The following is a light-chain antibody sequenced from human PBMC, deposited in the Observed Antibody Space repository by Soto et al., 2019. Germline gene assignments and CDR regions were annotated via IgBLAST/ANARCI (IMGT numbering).Light chain of an antibody. Sequence: QSALTQPASVSGSPGQSITISCTGTSSDVGGHNSVSWYQQHPGKAPKLMIYDVSSRPSGVSNRFSGSKSGNTASLTISGLQAEDGADYHCSSDTTGSTTPVVFGGGTKLTVL. CDR2: DVS. CDR1: SSDVGGHNS. J-gene: IGLJ2*01. V-gene: IGLV2-14*03. CDR3: SSDTTGSTTPVV.